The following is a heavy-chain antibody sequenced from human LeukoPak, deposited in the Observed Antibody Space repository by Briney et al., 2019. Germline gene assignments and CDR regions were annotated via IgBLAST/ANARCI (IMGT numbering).Heavy chain of an antibody. V-gene: IGHV4-4*07. D-gene: IGHD3-22*01. Sequence: SETLSLTCTVSGGSISSYYWSWIRQPAGKGLEWIGRIYTSGSTNYNPSLKSRVTMSVDTSKNQFSLKLSSVTAADTAVYYCARDRYYDSSVTGAFDMWGQGTMVTVSS. CDR1: GGSISSYY. J-gene: IGHJ3*02. CDR2: IYTSGST. CDR3: ARDRYYDSSVTGAFDM.